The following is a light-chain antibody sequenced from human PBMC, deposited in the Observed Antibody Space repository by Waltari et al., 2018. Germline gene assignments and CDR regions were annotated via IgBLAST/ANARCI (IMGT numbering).Light chain of an antibody. J-gene: IGKJ1*01. CDR1: QSLSSW. CDR3: QQYNSNSWT. Sequence: DIQMTQSPSTLSASIGDRVTITCRASQSLSSWLAWYQQKPGKAPKVLIYKASNLESGVPPRFSGSESGTEFTLTITSLQPDDFATYYCQQYNSNSWTFGQWTKVEIK. V-gene: IGKV1-5*03. CDR2: KAS.